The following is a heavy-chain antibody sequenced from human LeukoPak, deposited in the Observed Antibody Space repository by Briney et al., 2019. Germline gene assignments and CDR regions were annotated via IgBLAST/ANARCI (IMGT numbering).Heavy chain of an antibody. V-gene: IGHV4-59*01. CDR3: ARESSSSWYFDY. Sequence: PSETLSLTCTVSGGSISSYYWSWIRQPPARGLEWIGYIYYSGSTNYNPSLKSRVTISVDTSKNQFSLKLSSVTAADTAVYYCARESSSSWYFDYWGQGTLVTVSS. CDR1: GGSISSYY. CDR2: IYYSGST. D-gene: IGHD6-13*01. J-gene: IGHJ4*02.